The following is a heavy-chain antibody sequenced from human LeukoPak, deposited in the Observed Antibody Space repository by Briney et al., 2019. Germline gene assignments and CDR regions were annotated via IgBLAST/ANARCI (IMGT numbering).Heavy chain of an antibody. J-gene: IGHJ4*02. V-gene: IGHV1-24*01. CDR1: GYTLTELS. CDR2: FDPEDGET. D-gene: IGHD6-13*01. Sequence: ASVKLSCKVSGYTLTELSMPWVRQAPGQGLEWMGGFDPEDGETIYAQKFQGRVTMTEDTSTDTAYMELSSLRSEDTAVYYCATDLVAAAGIFDYWGQGTLVTVSS. CDR3: ATDLVAAAGIFDY.